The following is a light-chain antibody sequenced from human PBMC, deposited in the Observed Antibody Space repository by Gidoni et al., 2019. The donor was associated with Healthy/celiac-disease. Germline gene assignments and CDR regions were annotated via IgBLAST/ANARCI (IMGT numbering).Light chain of an antibody. CDR2: AAS. V-gene: IGKV1-39*01. J-gene: IGKJ4*01. Sequence: DIQITQSPSSLSASVGDRVTITCRASQSISSYLNWYQQKPGKAPKLLIYAASSLQSGVPSRFSGSGSGTDFTLTISSLQPEDFATYYGQQSYSTPLTFGGGTKVEIK. CDR1: QSISSY. CDR3: QQSYSTPLT.